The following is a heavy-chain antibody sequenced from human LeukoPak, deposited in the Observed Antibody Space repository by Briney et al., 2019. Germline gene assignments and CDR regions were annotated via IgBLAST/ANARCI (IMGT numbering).Heavy chain of an antibody. CDR1: GFTFSSYA. D-gene: IGHD6-19*01. CDR2: ISGSGGST. V-gene: IGHV3-23*01. CDR3: AKAPSPGYSSGWTYFDY. J-gene: IGHJ4*02. Sequence: GGSLRLSCAASGFTFSSYAMSWVRQAPGKGLEWVSAISGSGGSTYYADSVKGRFTISRDNAKNSLYLQMNSLRAEDTALYYCAKAPSPGYSSGWTYFDYWGQGTLVTVSS.